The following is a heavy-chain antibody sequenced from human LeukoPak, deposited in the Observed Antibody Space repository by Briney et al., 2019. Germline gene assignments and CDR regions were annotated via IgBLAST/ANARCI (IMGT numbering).Heavy chain of an antibody. CDR2: IYYSGST. V-gene: IGHV4-59*01. CDR3: ARDLGYCTNGVCHTRFDY. J-gene: IGHJ4*02. CDR1: GGSISSYY. D-gene: IGHD2-8*01. Sequence: SETLSLTCTASGGSISSYYWSWIRQPPGKGLEWIGYIYYSGSTNYNPSLKSRVTISVDTSKNQFSLKLSSVTAAGTAVYYCARDLGYCTNGVCHTRFDYWGQGTLVAVSS.